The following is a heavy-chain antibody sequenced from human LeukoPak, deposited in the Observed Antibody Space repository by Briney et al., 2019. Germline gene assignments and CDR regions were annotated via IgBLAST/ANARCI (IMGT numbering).Heavy chain of an antibody. V-gene: IGHV3-43D*03. CDR2: ISWDGGST. Sequence: GGSLRLSCAASGFTFDDYAMHWVRQAPGKGLEWVSLISWDGGSTYYADSVKGRFTISRDNSKNSLYLQMNSLRAEDTALYYCAKDREGGTMVRGVPLFDYWGQGTLVTVSS. D-gene: IGHD3-10*01. CDR3: AKDREGGTMVRGVPLFDY. CDR1: GFTFDDYA. J-gene: IGHJ4*02.